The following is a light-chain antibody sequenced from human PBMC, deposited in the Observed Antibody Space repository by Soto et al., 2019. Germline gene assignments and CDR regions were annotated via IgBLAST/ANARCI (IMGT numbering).Light chain of an antibody. CDR3: QQQDILPIT. CDR1: QGISSW. V-gene: IGKV1-12*01. J-gene: IGKJ5*01. Sequence: DSQMTQSPSSVAAAVGDRVTITCRASQGISSWLAWYQQKPGKAPKLLIYAASSLQSGVPSRFSGSGPGTDFTLTISRLQTEDFALYYCQQQDILPITFGQGTRLEIK. CDR2: AAS.